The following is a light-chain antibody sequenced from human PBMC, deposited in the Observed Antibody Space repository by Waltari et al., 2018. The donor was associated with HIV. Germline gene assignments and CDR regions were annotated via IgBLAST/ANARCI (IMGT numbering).Light chain of an antibody. CDR1: SSSIGAGYD. CDR3: NSRDSSVNDVV. CDR2: ANT. Sequence: QSVLTQPPSVSGAPGQRVTISCTGSSSSIGAGYDVHWYQQLPGTAPKLLIYANTNRPSGVPDRFSGSSSGNTASLTITGAQAEDEAEYFCNSRDSSVNDVVFGGGTKLTVL. J-gene: IGLJ2*01. V-gene: IGLV1-40*01.